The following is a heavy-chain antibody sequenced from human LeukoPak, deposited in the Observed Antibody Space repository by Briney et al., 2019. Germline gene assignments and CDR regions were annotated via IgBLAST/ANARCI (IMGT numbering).Heavy chain of an antibody. D-gene: IGHD5-18*01. J-gene: IGHJ5*02. V-gene: IGHV1-18*04. CDR3: AREVDTLRWFDP. Sequence: ASVKVSCKASGYTFTSYGISWVRQAPGQGLEWMGWISAYNGNTNYAQKLQGRVTMTTDTSTSTVYMELRSLRSDDTAVYSCAREVDTLRWFDPWGQGTLVTVSS. CDR1: GYTFTSYG. CDR2: ISAYNGNT.